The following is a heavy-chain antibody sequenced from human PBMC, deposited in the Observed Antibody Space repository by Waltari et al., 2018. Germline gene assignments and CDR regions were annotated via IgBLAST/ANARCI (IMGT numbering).Heavy chain of an antibody. Sequence: VRLVESGGVGVQPGWSVSLSCPASGLPFEHFTIHWVLQAPGNGLEWVSYSRWDGGDRFYADSVKGRFTISRDKTKNSLYLQMNSLRTDDTALYCCARDDHGQQLAYWGQGTLVTVSS. V-gene: IGHV3-43*01. CDR2: SRWDGGDR. CDR3: ARDDHGQQLAY. CDR1: GLPFEHFT. D-gene: IGHD6-13*01. J-gene: IGHJ1*01.